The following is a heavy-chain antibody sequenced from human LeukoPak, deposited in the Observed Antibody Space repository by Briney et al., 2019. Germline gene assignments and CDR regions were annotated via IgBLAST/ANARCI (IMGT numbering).Heavy chain of an antibody. J-gene: IGHJ3*02. Sequence: GGSLRLSCAASTFTFSSYTMNWVRQAPGTGLEWVSSISSSGSYIYYADSLKGRFTVSRDNARKSLYLQMNSLRAEDTAVYYCARDLISMVREGAFDIWGQGTMVTVSS. V-gene: IGHV3-21*01. CDR2: ISSSGSYI. CDR1: TFTFSSYT. D-gene: IGHD3-10*01. CDR3: ARDLISMVREGAFDI.